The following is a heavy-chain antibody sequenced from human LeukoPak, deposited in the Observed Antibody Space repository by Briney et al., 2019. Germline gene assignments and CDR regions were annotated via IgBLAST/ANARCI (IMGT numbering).Heavy chain of an antibody. CDR1: GFTFSTCA. CDR2: ISGSGGST. V-gene: IGHV3-23*01. Sequence: GGSLRHSCAASGFTFSTCAMGWVRQAPGKGLGWVTAISGSGGSTFYADSVKGRVTISRDNSKNTVYLQMSGLRAEDTALYYCAKAHCSPTSCSRVDYWGQGTLVTVSS. J-gene: IGHJ4*02. CDR3: AKAHCSPTSCSRVDY. D-gene: IGHD2-2*01.